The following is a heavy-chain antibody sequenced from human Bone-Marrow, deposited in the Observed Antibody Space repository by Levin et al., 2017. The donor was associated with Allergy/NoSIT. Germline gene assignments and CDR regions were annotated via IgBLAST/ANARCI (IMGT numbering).Heavy chain of an antibody. CDR3: AKDPYGDYTRYFDY. J-gene: IGHJ4*02. V-gene: IGHV3-23*01. Sequence: GESLKISCAASGFTFSSYAMSWVRQAPGKGLKWVSGISGSGGSTYYADSVKGRFTISRDNSKNTLYLQMNSLRAEDTAVYYCAKDPYGDYTRYFDYWGLGTLVTVSS. CDR1: GFTFSSYA. CDR2: ISGSGGST. D-gene: IGHD4-17*01.